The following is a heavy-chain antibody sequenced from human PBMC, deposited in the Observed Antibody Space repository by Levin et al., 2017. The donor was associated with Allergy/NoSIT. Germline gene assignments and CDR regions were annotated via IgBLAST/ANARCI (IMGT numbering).Heavy chain of an antibody. CDR2: INDKVRGGTV. V-gene: IGHV3-49*03. CDR1: GFSFDDYG. J-gene: IGHJ4*02. CDR3: ARDVYVRSWNGEFDR. D-gene: IGHD1-1*01. Sequence: GESLKISCTASGFSFDDYGMAWFRQAPGRGLEWVAFINDKVRGGTVEYAASVRGRFSIERQDSRNVIYLQMNSLKIEDTGVYYCARDVYVRSWNGEFDRWGQGTLVTVSS.